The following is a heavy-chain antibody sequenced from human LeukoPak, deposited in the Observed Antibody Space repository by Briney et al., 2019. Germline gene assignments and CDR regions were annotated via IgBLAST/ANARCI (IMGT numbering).Heavy chain of an antibody. J-gene: IGHJ4*02. V-gene: IGHV3-30*02. CDR1: GFTFSIYG. CDR3: AKDGSEYSSGWFDY. CDR2: IRYDGSNK. D-gene: IGHD6-19*01. Sequence: GGSLRLSCAASGFTFSIYGMHWVRQAPGKGLEWVAFIRYDGSNKYYADSVKGRFTISRDNSKNTLYLQVNSLRAEDTAVYYCAKDGSEYSSGWFDYWGQGTLVTVSS.